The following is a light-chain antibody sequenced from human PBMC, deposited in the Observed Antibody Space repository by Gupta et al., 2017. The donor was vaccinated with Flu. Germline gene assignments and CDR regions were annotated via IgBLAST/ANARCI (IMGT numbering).Light chain of an antibody. CDR1: QSVSSSY. V-gene: IGKV3-20*01. CDR3: QQYGSSPST. Sequence: ALPTSPGTLPLSPGERATLSCRASQSVSSSYLAWYQQKPGQAPRLLIYGASSRATGIPDRFSGSGSGTDFTLTISRLEPEDFAVYYCQQYGSSPSTFGQGTRLEIK. J-gene: IGKJ5*01. CDR2: GAS.